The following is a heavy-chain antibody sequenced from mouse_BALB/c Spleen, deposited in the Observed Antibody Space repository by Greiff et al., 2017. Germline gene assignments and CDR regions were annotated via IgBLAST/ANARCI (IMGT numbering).Heavy chain of an antibody. V-gene: IGHV10-1*02. J-gene: IGHJ2*01. D-gene: IGHD2-2*01. CDR2: IRSKSNNYAT. CDR1: GFTFNTYA. CDR3: VRQGYGYDYFDY. Sequence: EVQRVESGGGLVQPKGSLKLSCAASGFTFNTYAMNWVRQAPGKGLEWVARIRSKSNNYATYYADSVKDRFTISRDDSQSMLYLQMNNLKTEDTAMYYCVRQGYGYDYFDYWGQGTTLTVSS.